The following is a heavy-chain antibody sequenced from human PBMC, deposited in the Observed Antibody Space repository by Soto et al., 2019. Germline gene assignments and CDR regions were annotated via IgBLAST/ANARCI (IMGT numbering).Heavy chain of an antibody. D-gene: IGHD2-15*01. CDR1: GFTFSSYA. CDR3: AKDGYCSGGSCYSENYGDYAGVFY. Sequence: EEQLLESGGGLVQPGGSLRLSCAASGFTFSSYAMSWVRQAPGKGLEWVSAISGSGGSTYYADSVKGRFTISRDNSKNTLYLQMNSLRAEDTAVYYCAKDGYCSGGSCYSENYGDYAGVFYWGQGTLVTVSS. J-gene: IGHJ4*02. V-gene: IGHV3-23*01. CDR2: ISGSGGST.